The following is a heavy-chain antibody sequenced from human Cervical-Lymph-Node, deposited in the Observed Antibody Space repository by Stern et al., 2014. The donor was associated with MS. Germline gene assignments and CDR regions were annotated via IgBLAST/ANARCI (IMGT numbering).Heavy chain of an antibody. CDR2: IIPIIGTA. J-gene: IGHJ4*02. CDR1: GGTFSSSD. V-gene: IGHV1-69*01. CDR3: ALGGFGHYFEY. D-gene: IGHD3-10*01. Sequence: VHLVESGAEVQKPGSSVKVSCRASGGTFSSSDISWVRQAPGQGLAWMGGIIPIIGTANYAQKYQGRVTITADESTSTAYMELSSLRSEDTAIYYCALGGFGHYFEYWGQGTLVTVSS.